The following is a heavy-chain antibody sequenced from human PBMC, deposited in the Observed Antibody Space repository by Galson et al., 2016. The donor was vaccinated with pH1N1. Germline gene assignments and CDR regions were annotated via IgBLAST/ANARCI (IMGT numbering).Heavy chain of an antibody. D-gene: IGHD3-10*01. J-gene: IGHJ4*02. CDR2: IYPGDSDT. CDR3: AGRETSVGVDY. CDR1: GYSFSSYW. Sequence: QSGAEVKKPGESLKISCKGSGYSFSSYWIGWVRQLPGKGLEWMGIIYPGDSDTKYSPSFQGQVTFSVNKSISPASLQWSSLKASDTAMYYCAGRETSVGVDYWGQGTLVTVSS. V-gene: IGHV5-51*03.